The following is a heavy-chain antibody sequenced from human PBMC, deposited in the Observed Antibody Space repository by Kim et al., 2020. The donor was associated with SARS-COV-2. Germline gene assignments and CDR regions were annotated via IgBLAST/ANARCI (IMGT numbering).Heavy chain of an antibody. CDR1: GGSISSYY. Sequence: SETLSLTCTVSGGSISSYYWSWIRQPPGKGLEWIGYIYYSGSTNYNPSLKSRVTISVDTSKNQFSLKLSSVTAADTAVYYCARGAEDYVWGSYGYWGQGTLVTVSS. J-gene: IGHJ4*02. CDR2: IYYSGST. V-gene: IGHV4-59*13. D-gene: IGHD3-16*01. CDR3: ARGAEDYVWGSYGY.